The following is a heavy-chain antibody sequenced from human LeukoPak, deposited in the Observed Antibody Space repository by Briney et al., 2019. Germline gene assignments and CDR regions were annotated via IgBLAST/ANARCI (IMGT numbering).Heavy chain of an antibody. Sequence: SETLSPTCTVSGGSISSYYWSWIRQPPGKGLEWIGYIYYSGSTNYNPSLKSRVTISVDTSKNQFSLKLSSVTAADTAVYYCARGVRYCSSTSCYYIDYWGQGTLVTVSS. J-gene: IGHJ4*02. CDR2: IYYSGST. D-gene: IGHD2-2*01. CDR3: ARGVRYCSSTSCYYIDY. CDR1: GGSISSYY. V-gene: IGHV4-59*01.